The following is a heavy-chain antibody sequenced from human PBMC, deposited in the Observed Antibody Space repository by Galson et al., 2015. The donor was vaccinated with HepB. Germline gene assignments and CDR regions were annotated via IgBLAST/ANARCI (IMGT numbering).Heavy chain of an antibody. CDR3: ARVSGPPLTGPWFDP. V-gene: IGHV3-11*06. Sequence: SLRLSCAASGFTFSDYYMSWIRQAPGKGLEWVSYISSSSSYTNYADSVKGRFTISRDNAKNSLYLQMNSLRAEDTAVYYCARVSGPPLTGPWFDPWGQGTLVTVSS. D-gene: IGHD3-10*01. CDR2: ISSSSSYT. J-gene: IGHJ5*02. CDR1: GFTFSDYY.